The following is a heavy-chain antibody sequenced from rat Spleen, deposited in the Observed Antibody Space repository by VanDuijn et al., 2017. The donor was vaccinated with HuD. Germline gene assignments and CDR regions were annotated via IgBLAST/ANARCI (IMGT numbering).Heavy chain of an antibody. J-gene: IGHJ3*01. Sequence: EVQLVESGGGLVQPGRSMKLSCAASGFTFSNYDMAWVRQAPKKGLEWVATITNTGGSIYYPDSVKGRFTISSSPAQNTLYLQLNSLRSEETATYYCVRGGYNYGWFAYWGQGTLVTVSS. CDR3: VRGGYNYGWFAY. CDR1: GFTFSNYD. D-gene: IGHD1-9*01. CDR2: ITNTGGSI. V-gene: IGHV5S11*01.